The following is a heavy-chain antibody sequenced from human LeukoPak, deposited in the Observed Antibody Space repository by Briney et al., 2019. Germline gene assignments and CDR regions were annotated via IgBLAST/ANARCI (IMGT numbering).Heavy chain of an antibody. D-gene: IGHD6-13*01. CDR3: AREVAAAGYDYYGMDV. J-gene: IGHJ6*02. CDR1: GDSISSHY. CDR2: IYHSGST. V-gene: IGHV4-38-2*02. Sequence: SETLSLTCTVSGDSISSHYWGWIRQPPGKGLEWIGSIYHSGSTYYNPSLKSRVTISVDTSKNQFSLKLSSVTAADTAVYYCAREVAAAGYDYYGMDVWGQGTTVTVSS.